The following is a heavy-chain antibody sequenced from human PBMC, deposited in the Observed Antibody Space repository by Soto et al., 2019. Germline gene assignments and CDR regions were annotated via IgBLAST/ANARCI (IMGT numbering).Heavy chain of an antibody. CDR3: VRQGRGYSFYES. Sequence: SETLSLTCIVSGGSINSNNYYWNWIRQTPGKGLEWIGYIHYTGTTHYNPSLKSRVIISVDTAKNQFSLKMSSMTAADTAVFYCVRQGRGYSFYESWGQGIPVTVSS. V-gene: IGHV4-30-4*01. CDR2: IHYTGTT. CDR1: GGSINSNNYY. D-gene: IGHD5-18*01. J-gene: IGHJ4*02.